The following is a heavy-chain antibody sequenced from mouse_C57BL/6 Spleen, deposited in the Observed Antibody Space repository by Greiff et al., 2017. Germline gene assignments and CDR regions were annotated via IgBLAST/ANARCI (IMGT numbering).Heavy chain of an antibody. CDR1: GYAFTNYL. J-gene: IGHJ1*03. CDR3: ARRGYYYGSSYWYFDV. Sequence: VQLQQSGAELVRPGTSVKVSCKASGYAFTNYLIEWVKQRPGQGLEWIGVINPGSGGTNYNEKFKGKATLTADKSSSTAYMQLSSLTSEDSAVYFCARRGYYYGSSYWYFDVWGTGTTVTVSS. CDR2: INPGSGGT. D-gene: IGHD1-1*01. V-gene: IGHV1-54*01.